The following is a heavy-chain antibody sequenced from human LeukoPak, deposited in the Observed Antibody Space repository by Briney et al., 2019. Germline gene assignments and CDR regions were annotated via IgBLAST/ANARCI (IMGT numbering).Heavy chain of an antibody. CDR3: ARGRRGKYSPYFYYHMDV. CDR1: GDSAITGLHY. V-gene: IGHV4-31*03. D-gene: IGHD1-26*01. J-gene: IGHJ6*03. Sequence: SETLSLTCNVSGDSAITGLHYYSWIRQHPGEGLEWIGCTHYSGSTHYKSSLRSRLIISLDTSKNQVSLKVTSVTAADTAVYYCARGRRGKYSPYFYYHMDVWGTGTPVTVSS. CDR2: THYSGST.